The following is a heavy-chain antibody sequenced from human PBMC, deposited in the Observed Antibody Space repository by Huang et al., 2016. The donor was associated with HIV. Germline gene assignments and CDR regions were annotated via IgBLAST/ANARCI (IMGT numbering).Heavy chain of an antibody. Sequence: QVQLLQSGAEVTKPGASVKVSCKASGYTFTSYGISWVRQAHGQGLEWMGWSSAYNGDTNYAQKFQGRLTMTTDTSTSTAYMELRSLRSDDTAMYYCAREGIAGDSDWGQGTLVTVSS. V-gene: IGHV1-18*01. CDR1: GYTFTSYG. CDR2: SSAYNGDT. CDR3: AREGIAGDSD. D-gene: IGHD6-13*01. J-gene: IGHJ4*02.